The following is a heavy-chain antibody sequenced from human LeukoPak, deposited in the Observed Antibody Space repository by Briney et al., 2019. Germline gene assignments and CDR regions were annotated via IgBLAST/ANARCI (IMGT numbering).Heavy chain of an antibody. CDR1: GGSISSYY. CDR3: AKYSIEAAGYYYFDS. D-gene: IGHD6-13*01. Sequence: SETLSLTCTVSGGSISSYYWSWIRQPAGKGLEWIGRIYTSGSTNYNPSLKSRVTMSVDTSKNQFSLKLSSVTAADTAVYYCAKYSIEAAGYYYFDSWGQGTLVTVSS. V-gene: IGHV4-4*07. J-gene: IGHJ4*02. CDR2: IYTSGST.